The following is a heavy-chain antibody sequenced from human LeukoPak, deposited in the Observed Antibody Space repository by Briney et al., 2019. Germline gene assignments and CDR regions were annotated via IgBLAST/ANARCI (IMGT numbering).Heavy chain of an antibody. CDR2: IYYSGST. CDR1: GGSISSGGYY. J-gene: IGHJ3*02. CDR3: ASPSSGWPNDAFDI. Sequence: ASQTPSLTCTVSGGSISSGGYYWSWIRQHPGKGLEWIGYIYYSGSTYYNPSLKSRVTISVDTSKNQFSLKLSSVTAADTAVYYCASPSSGWPNDAFDIWGQGTMVTVSS. V-gene: IGHV4-31*03. D-gene: IGHD6-19*01.